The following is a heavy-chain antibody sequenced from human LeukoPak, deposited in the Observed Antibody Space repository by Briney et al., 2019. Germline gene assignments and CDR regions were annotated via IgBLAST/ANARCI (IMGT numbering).Heavy chain of an antibody. V-gene: IGHV3-30*19. CDR1: GFIFSSYG. CDR2: IWYDGSNK. J-gene: IGHJ6*02. Sequence: PGRSLRLSCAASGFIFSSYGMHWVRQAPGKGLEWVAVIWYDGSNKYYADSVKGRFTISRDNSKNTLYLQMNSLRAEDTAVYYCARDRSYYDFWSGYYYYYGMDVWGQGTTVTVSS. CDR3: ARDRSYYDFWSGYYYYYGMDV. D-gene: IGHD3-3*01.